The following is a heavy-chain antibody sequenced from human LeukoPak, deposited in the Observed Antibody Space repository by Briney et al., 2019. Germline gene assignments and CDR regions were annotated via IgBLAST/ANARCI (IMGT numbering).Heavy chain of an antibody. Sequence: SETLSLTCTVSGGSINSGDYYWNWIRQPVGKGLEWIGRIWTGAGASYKASLKSRVTISVDTSKNQFSLKLTSVTAEDTAVYYCARGTDYHGYQFRGFDYWGQGTLVTVSS. J-gene: IGHJ4*02. D-gene: IGHD3-10*01. CDR1: GGSINSGDYY. V-gene: IGHV4-61*02. CDR2: IWTGAGA. CDR3: ARGTDYHGYQFRGFDY.